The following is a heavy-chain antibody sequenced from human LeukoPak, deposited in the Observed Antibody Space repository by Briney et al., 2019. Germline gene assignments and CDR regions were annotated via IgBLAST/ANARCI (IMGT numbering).Heavy chain of an antibody. Sequence: PGGSLRLSCAASGFTFSSYWMSWVRQAPGKGLEWVANIKQDGSEKYYVDSVKGRFTISRDNAKNSLYLQMNSLRPEDTAVYYCARDGGGYVAARLDYWGQGTLVTVSS. CDR3: ARDGGGYVAARLDY. CDR1: GFTFSSYW. D-gene: IGHD5-12*01. CDR2: IKQDGSEK. J-gene: IGHJ4*02. V-gene: IGHV3-7*01.